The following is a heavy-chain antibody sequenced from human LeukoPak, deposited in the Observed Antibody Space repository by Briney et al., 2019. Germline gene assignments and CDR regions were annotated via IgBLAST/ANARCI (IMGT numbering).Heavy chain of an antibody. CDR3: AKDGNIVVVPAARYNWFDP. CDR1: GFTFSSYA. J-gene: IGHJ5*02. D-gene: IGHD2-2*01. Sequence: GSLRLFCAASGFTFSSYAMSWVRQAPGKGLEWVSAISGSGGSTYYADSVKGRFTISRDNSKNTLYLQMNSLRAEDTAVYYCAKDGNIVVVPAARYNWFDPWGQGTLVTVSS. V-gene: IGHV3-23*01. CDR2: ISGSGGST.